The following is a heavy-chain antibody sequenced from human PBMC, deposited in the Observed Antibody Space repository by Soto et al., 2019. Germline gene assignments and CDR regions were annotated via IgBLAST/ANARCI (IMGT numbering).Heavy chain of an antibody. CDR1: GFMFTSSA. CDR2: LVVGSGNT. Sequence: QMQVVQSGPEVKKPGTSVKVSCKTSGFMFTSSAVQWVRQARGQRLEWIGWLVVGSGNTHYAQHFQERVTLTRDMSTGTAYMELTSLRSDDTAVYYCAAVPVLRFLKWLPAYFDYWGKGTLVTVSS. D-gene: IGHD3-3*01. CDR3: AAVPVLRFLKWLPAYFDY. V-gene: IGHV1-58*01. J-gene: IGHJ4*02.